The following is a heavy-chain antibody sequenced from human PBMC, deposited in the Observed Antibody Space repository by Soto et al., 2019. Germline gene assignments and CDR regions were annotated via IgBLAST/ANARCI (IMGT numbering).Heavy chain of an antibody. CDR3: ARTLTTVVTPANYYYYGMDV. D-gene: IGHD4-17*01. Sequence: QVQLVQSGAEVKKPGASVKVSCKASGYTFTSYAMHWVRQAPGQRLEWMGGIIPIFGTANYAQKFQGRVTITADESTSTAYMELSSLRSEDTAVYYCARTLTTVVTPANYYYYGMDVWGQGTTVTVSS. CDR1: GYTFTSYA. J-gene: IGHJ6*02. V-gene: IGHV1-69*13. CDR2: IIPIFGTA.